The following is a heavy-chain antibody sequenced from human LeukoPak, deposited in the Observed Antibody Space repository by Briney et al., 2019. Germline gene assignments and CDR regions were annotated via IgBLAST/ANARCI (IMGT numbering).Heavy chain of an antibody. CDR3: ARHRGSSSREIFDY. CDR2: IYYSGST. V-gene: IGHV4-59*08. J-gene: IGHJ4*02. D-gene: IGHD6-6*01. CDR1: GGSFSGYY. Sequence: SETLSLTCAVYGGSFSGYYWSWIRQPPGKGLEWIGHIYYSGSTRYNPSLTSRVTISVDTSKNQFSLRLSSVTAAGTAVYYCARHRGSSSREIFDYWGQGTLVTVSS.